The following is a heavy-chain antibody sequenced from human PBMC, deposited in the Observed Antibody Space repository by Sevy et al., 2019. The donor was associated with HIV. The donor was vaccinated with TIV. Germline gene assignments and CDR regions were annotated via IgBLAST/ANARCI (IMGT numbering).Heavy chain of an antibody. CDR3: AKGIARLLSYKYYVLDV. CDR2: IRGSGRST. D-gene: IGHD2-2*01. V-gene: IGHV3-23*01. J-gene: IGHJ6*02. CDR1: GFTFSDYA. Sequence: GGSLRLSCKASGFTFSDYAMNWVRQAPGKGLEWVSGIRGSGRSTYYAVSVKGRFRISRDNSKKTLYVQMDSLRAEDTAVYYCAKGIARLLSYKYYVLDVWGQGTTVTVSS.